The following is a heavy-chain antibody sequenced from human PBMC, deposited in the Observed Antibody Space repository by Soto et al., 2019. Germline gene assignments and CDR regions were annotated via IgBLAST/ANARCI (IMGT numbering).Heavy chain of an antibody. J-gene: IGHJ6*02. CDR2: IYYSGST. V-gene: IGHV4-39*01. D-gene: IGHD3-10*01. CDR3: VGGVRDYYYGMDV. CDR1: GGSISSSSYY. Sequence: QLQLQESGPGLVKPSETLSLTCTVSGGSISSSSYYWGWIRQPPGKGLEWIGSIYYSGSTYYNPSLKSRVPISGETSRSQFSLKLSSVTAADTAVYYCVGGVRDYYYGMDVWGQGTTVTVSS.